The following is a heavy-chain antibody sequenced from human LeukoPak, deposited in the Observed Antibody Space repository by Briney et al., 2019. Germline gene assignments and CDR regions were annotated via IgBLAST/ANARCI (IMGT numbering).Heavy chain of an antibody. J-gene: IGHJ5*02. CDR2: IYYSGST. CDR1: GGSISSSSYY. CDR3: ARGSYGFRFDP. D-gene: IGHD5-18*01. Sequence: SETLSLTCTVSGGSISSSSYYWGWIRQPPGKGLEWIGSIYYSGSTYYNPSLKSRVTISVDTSKNQFSLKLSSVTAADTAVYYCARGSYGFRFDPWGQGTLVTVSP. V-gene: IGHV4-39*07.